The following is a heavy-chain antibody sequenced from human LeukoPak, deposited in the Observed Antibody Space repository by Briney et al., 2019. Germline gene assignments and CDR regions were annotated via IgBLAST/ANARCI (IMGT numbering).Heavy chain of an antibody. Sequence: ASVKVSCKASGYTFTSYDINWVRQATGQGLEWMRWMNPNSGNTGYAQKFQGRVTMTRNTSISTAYMELSSLRSEDTAVYYCASGLIVATMQYYYYGMDVWGQGTTVTVSS. D-gene: IGHD5-12*01. CDR3: ASGLIVATMQYYYYGMDV. CDR2: MNPNSGNT. J-gene: IGHJ6*02. CDR1: GYTFTSYD. V-gene: IGHV1-8*01.